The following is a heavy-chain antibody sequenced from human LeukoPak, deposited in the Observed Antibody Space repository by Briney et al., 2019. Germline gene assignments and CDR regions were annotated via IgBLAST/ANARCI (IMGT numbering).Heavy chain of an antibody. Sequence: ASVKVSCKASGYTFTGYYMHWVRQATGQGLEWMGWINPNSGGTNYAQKFQGRVTMTRDTSISTAYMELSRLRSDDTTVYYCARDACWRSSTSCYPYYYYYYMDVWGKGTTVTVSS. CDR3: ARDACWRSSTSCYPYYYYYYMDV. CDR1: GYTFTGYY. V-gene: IGHV1-2*02. D-gene: IGHD2-2*01. J-gene: IGHJ6*03. CDR2: INPNSGGT.